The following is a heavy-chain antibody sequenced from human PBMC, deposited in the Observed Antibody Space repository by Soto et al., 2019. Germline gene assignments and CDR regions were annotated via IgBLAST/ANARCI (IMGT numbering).Heavy chain of an antibody. CDR2: INHSGST. CDR1: GGSFSGYY. Sequence: SETLSLTCAVYGGSFSGYYWSWIRQPPGKGLEWIGEINHSGSTNYNPSLKSRVTISVDTSKNQFSLKLSFVTAADTAVYYCASGAIAAAGTSRAFDIWGQGTMVTVSS. CDR3: ASGAIAAAGTSRAFDI. V-gene: IGHV4-34*01. D-gene: IGHD6-13*01. J-gene: IGHJ3*02.